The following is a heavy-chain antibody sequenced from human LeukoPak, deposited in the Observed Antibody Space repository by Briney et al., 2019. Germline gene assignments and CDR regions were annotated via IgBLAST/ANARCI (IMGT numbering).Heavy chain of an antibody. J-gene: IGHJ4*02. CDR2: IYSGGST. CDR1: GFTVSSNY. D-gene: IGHD3-10*01. CDR3: ARDSRGYYGSGSYSPPDY. Sequence: GGSLRLSCAASGFTVSSNYMSWVRQAPGKGLEWVSVIYSGGSTYYADSVKGRFTISRDNSKNTLYLQMNSLRAEDTAVYYCARDSRGYYGSGSYSPPDYWGQGTLVTVSS. V-gene: IGHV3-53*01.